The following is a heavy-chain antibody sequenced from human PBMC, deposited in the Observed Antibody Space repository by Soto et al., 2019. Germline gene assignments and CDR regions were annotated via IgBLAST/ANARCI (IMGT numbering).Heavy chain of an antibody. CDR1: GLTFSSYW. CDR2: INSDGSST. D-gene: IGHD6-25*01. J-gene: IGHJ6*02. V-gene: IGHV3-74*01. CDR3: ARAIGFYGMDV. Sequence: GGSLRLSCAASGLTFSSYWMHWVRQAPGKGLVWVSRINSDGSSTDYADSVKGRFTTSRDNAKNTLYLQMNSLRGEDTAVYYCARAIGFYGMDVWGQGTTVTVSS.